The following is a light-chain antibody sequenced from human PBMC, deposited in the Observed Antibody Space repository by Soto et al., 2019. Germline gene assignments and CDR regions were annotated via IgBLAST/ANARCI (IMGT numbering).Light chain of an antibody. J-gene: IGLJ2*01. Sequence: QSVLTQPPSVSGAPGQRVTISCTGSSSNIGAGHVVHWYQQFPGRAPNLLIFGSSNRPSGVPDRFSGSKSGTSASLAITGLPAEYEADYYCQSYDNGLSASVFGGGTKLTVL. CDR1: SSNIGAGHV. CDR3: QSYDNGLSASV. CDR2: GSS. V-gene: IGLV1-40*01.